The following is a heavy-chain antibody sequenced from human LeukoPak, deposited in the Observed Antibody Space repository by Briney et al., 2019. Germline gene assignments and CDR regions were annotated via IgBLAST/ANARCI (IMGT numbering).Heavy chain of an antibody. CDR2: ISGSGGST. Sequence: GGSLRLSCAASGFTFSSYAMSWVRQAPGKGLEWVSAISGSGGSTYYADSVRGRFTISRDNSKNTLYLQMNSLRAEDTAVYYCAKDLLEGSGTYYFDYWGQGTLVTVSS. CDR3: AKDLLEGSGTYYFDY. J-gene: IGHJ4*02. CDR1: GFTFSSYA. D-gene: IGHD3-10*01. V-gene: IGHV3-23*01.